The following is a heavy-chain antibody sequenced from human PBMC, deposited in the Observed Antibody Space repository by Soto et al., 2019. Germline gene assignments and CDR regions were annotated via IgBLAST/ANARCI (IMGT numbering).Heavy chain of an antibody. D-gene: IGHD4-17*01. CDR2: IYHSGST. V-gene: IGHV4-38-2*02. CDR3: ARAFCGDYATYYFAMDV. CDR1: YYSISSTYY. Sequence: PSETLSLTCTVSYYSISSTYYWGWIRQPPGKGLEWIGNIYHSGSTYYNPSLKSRVTMSVDTSKNQFSLKLSSVTAADTAVYYCARAFCGDYATYYFAMDVWGQGTTVTVSS. J-gene: IGHJ6*02.